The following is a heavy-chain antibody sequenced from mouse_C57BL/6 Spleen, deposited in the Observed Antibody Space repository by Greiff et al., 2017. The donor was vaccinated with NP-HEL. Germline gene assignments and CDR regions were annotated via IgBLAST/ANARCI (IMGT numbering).Heavy chain of an antibody. CDR1: GYTFTRYW. J-gene: IGHJ2*01. CDR2: IDPSDSET. D-gene: IGHD2-3*01. V-gene: IGHV1-52*01. Sequence: QVQLQQPGAELVRPGSSVKLSCKASGYTFTRYWMHWVKQRPIQGLEWIGNIDPSDSETHYNQKFKDKATLTVDKSSSTAYMQLSSLTSEGTAVYYSARYEGSFDYWGQGTTLTVAS. CDR3: ARYEGSFDY.